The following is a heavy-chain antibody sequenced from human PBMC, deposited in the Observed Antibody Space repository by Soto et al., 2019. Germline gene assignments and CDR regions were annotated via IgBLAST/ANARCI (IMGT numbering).Heavy chain of an antibody. CDR1: GGSISSYY. J-gene: IGHJ4*02. D-gene: IGHD2-15*01. CDR3: ARRWGSAADY. CDR2: IYYSGST. V-gene: IGHV4-59*08. Sequence: ETLSLTCTDSGGSISSYYWSWIRQPPGKGLEWIGYIYYSGSTNYNPSLKSRVTISVDTSKNQFSLKLSSVTAADTAVYYCARRWGSAADYWGQGTLVTVSS.